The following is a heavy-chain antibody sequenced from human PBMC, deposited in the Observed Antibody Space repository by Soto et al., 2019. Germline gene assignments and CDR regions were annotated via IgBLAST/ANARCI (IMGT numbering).Heavy chain of an antibody. CDR3: ARAHYGDYGYGMDA. V-gene: IGHV4-30-2*01. D-gene: IGHD4-17*01. Sequence: TLSLTCAVSGGSISSGGYSWSWIRQPPGKGLEWIGYIYHSGSTYYNPSLKSRVTISVDRSKNQFSLKLSSVTAADTAVYYCARAHYGDYGYGMDAWGQGTTVTVSS. CDR2: IYHSGST. CDR1: GGSISSGGYS. J-gene: IGHJ6*02.